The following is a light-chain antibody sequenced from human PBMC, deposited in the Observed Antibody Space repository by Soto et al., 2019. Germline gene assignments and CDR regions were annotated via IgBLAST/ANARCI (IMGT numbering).Light chain of an antibody. J-gene: IGKJ4*01. V-gene: IGKV3-11*01. CDR3: QQRSNWPPLT. Sequence: EIVLTQSPATLSLSPGERATLSCRASQSVGTYLAWYQQKPGQAPRLLIYDASHRATGIPPRFNGSGSGTEFTLTIRSLEPEDFVVYYYQQRSNWPPLTFGGGTTVEIK. CDR2: DAS. CDR1: QSVGTY.